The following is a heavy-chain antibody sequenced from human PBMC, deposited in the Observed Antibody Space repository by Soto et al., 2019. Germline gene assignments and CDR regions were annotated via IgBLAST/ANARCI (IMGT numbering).Heavy chain of an antibody. Sequence: PSETLSLTCTVSGASISSYHCSWIRQPPGKGLEWIGYIYYSGSTNYNPSLKSRVTISVDTSKNQFSLKLSSVTAADTAVYYCARVSCSSTSCYLFGMDVWGQGTTVTVSS. CDR3: ARVSCSSTSCYLFGMDV. CDR1: GASISSYH. CDR2: IYYSGST. V-gene: IGHV4-59*01. J-gene: IGHJ6*02. D-gene: IGHD2-2*01.